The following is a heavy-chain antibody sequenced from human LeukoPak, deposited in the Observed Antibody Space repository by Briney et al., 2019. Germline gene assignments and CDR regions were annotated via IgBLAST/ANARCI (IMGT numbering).Heavy chain of an antibody. D-gene: IGHD5/OR15-5a*01. CDR3: ARDPNIVSTVTLRAFDI. V-gene: IGHV4-4*02. CDR1: GGSISSSSW. J-gene: IGHJ3*02. Sequence: SETLSLTCTVSGGSISSSSWWSWVRQPPGKGLEWNGEVFHNGSPNYNPSFRGRVTILVDKSKNQFSLNLGSLTAADTAIYYCARDPNIVSTVTLRAFDIWGQGTMVSVSS. CDR2: VFHNGSP.